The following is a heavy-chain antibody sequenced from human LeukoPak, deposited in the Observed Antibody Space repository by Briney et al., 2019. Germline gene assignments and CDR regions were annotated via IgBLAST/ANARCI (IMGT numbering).Heavy chain of an antibody. J-gene: IGHJ4*02. Sequence: PGGSLRLSCAASGFTFSSYWMNWVRQAPGKGLVWVSRIASDGSSTTYADSVKGRFSISRDNAKNTLYLQMNSLRVEDTAVYYCARSPKDSSGYYFDYWGQGTLVTVSS. CDR3: ARSPKDSSGYYFDY. D-gene: IGHD3-22*01. CDR2: IASDGSST. CDR1: GFTFSSYW. V-gene: IGHV3-74*01.